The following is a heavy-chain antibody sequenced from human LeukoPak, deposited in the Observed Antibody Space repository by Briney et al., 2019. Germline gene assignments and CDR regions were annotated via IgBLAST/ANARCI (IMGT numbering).Heavy chain of an antibody. Sequence: PGGSLRLSCAASGFTFSNYAMSWVRQAPGKGLEWVSGVSGSGDTTYYEDSVKGRFSITRDNSKNTLYLQMNSLRAEDTAVYFCAKDHICRGLSYFDYWGQGTLVTVSS. CDR1: GFTFSNYA. J-gene: IGHJ4*02. V-gene: IGHV3-23*01. CDR2: VSGSGDTT. D-gene: IGHD3-10*01. CDR3: AKDHICRGLSYFDY.